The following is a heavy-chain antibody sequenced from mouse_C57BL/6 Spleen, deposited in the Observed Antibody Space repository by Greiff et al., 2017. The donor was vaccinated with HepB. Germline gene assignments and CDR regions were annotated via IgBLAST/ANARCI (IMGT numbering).Heavy chain of an antibody. V-gene: IGHV1-64*01. CDR3: ARWGYYGSSYRGYYFDY. J-gene: IGHJ2*01. CDR2: IHPNSGST. Sequence: QVQLQQPGAELVKPGASVKLSCKASGYTFTSYWMHWVKQRPGQGLEWIGMIHPNSGSTNYNEKFKSKATLTVDKSSSTAYMQLSSLTSEDSAVYYCARWGYYGSSYRGYYFDYWGQGTTLTVSS. D-gene: IGHD1-1*01. CDR1: GYTFTSYW.